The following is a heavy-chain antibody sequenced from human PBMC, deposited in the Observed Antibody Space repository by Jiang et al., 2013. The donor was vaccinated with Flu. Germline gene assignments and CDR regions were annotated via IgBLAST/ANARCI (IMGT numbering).Heavy chain of an antibody. V-gene: IGHV1-46*01. CDR1: GYTFTSYY. J-gene: IGHJ6*02. D-gene: IGHD1-26*01. CDR2: INPRGGST. CDR3: ARRWEGTYYYYGMDV. Sequence: SGAEVKKPGASVKVFCKASGYTFTSYYMHWVRQAPGQGLEWMGIINPRGGSTSYAQKFQGRLIMTSDTSTSTVYMELSSLRYEDTAVYYCARRWEGTYYYYGMDVWGQGTMVTVSS.